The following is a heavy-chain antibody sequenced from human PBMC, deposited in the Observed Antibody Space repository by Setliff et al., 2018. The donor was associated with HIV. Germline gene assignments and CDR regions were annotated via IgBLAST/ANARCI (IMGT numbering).Heavy chain of an antibody. CDR1: GYTFTSYG. J-gene: IGHJ4*02. V-gene: IGHV1-18*01. D-gene: IGHD3-3*01. CDR3: ARGGGGYNFWSGYPSFDY. Sequence: RASVKVSCKASGYTFTSYGISWVRQAPGQGLEWMGWISAYNGNTNYAQKLQGRVTMTTDTSTSTAYMELRSLRSDDTAVYYCARGGGGYNFWSGYPSFDYWGQGTLVTVSS. CDR2: ISAYNGNT.